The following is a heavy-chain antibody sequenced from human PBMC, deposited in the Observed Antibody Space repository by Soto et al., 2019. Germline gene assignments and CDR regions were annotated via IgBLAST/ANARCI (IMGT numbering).Heavy chain of an antibody. J-gene: IGHJ4*02. Sequence: SGGSLRLSCAASGFTFSSYGMHWVRQALGKGLERVAVISYDGSNKYYVDSVKGRFTISRDNSKNTLYLQMNSLRAEDTAVYYCAKDAHRVVLGLEQPGTLDYWGQGTLVTVSS. D-gene: IGHD6-6*01. CDR2: ISYDGSNK. CDR3: AKDAHRVVLGLEQPGTLDY. CDR1: GFTFSSYG. V-gene: IGHV3-30*18.